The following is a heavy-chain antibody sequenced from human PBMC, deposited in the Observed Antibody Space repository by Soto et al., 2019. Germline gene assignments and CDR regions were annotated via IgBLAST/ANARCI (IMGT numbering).Heavy chain of an antibody. D-gene: IGHD2-15*01. CDR3: ARRYSGGSSYFDY. V-gene: IGHV4-39*01. J-gene: IGHJ4*02. Sequence: QLQLQESGPGLVKPSETLSLSCSVSGGSVSNSRYYWGWIRQPPGKGPEWIGVVYYSETTYYNAALKSLVTLSVDTSKNQFSMKLNSVTAADTAVYYCARRYSGGSSYFDYWGQGTLATVSS. CDR2: VYYSETT. CDR1: GGSVSNSRYY.